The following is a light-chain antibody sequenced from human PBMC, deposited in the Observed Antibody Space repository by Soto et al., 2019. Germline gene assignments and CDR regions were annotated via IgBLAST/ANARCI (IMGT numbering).Light chain of an antibody. CDR3: QSYDSSLDVV. CDR2: GNS. Sequence: QAVVTQPPSVSGAPGQRVTISCTGSGSNIGAGYDVHWYQQLPGTAPKLLIYGNSNRPSGVPDRFSGSKSGTSASLAITGLQAEDEADYYCQSYDSSLDVVFGGGTKLTVL. CDR1: GSNIGAGYD. J-gene: IGLJ2*01. V-gene: IGLV1-40*01.